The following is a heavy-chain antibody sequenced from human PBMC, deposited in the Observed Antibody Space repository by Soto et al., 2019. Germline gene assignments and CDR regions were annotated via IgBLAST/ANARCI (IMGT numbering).Heavy chain of an antibody. J-gene: IGHJ6*02. V-gene: IGHV4-31*01. CDR3: ARGSSIAGLYYGMDV. CDR1: GGSISSGGYY. CDR2: NYYSGIT. Sequence: QVQLQESGPGLVKPSQTLSLTCTVSGGSISSGGYYWTWIRQHPGKGLEWIGYNYYSGITYYNPSLTSPVTISLDTSKNQFSLKLSSVTDADTAVYYCARGSSIAGLYYGMDVWGQGTTVTVSS. D-gene: IGHD6-6*01.